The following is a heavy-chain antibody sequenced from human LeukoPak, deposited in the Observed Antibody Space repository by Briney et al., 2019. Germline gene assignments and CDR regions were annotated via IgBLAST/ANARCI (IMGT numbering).Heavy chain of an antibody. CDR2: INPNSGGT. V-gene: IGHV1-2*02. Sequence: ASVKVSCKASGYIFSDKYMHWVRQAPGQGLEWMGGINPNSGGTNYAQTFQGRVTMTTDTSMSTAYMELSRLTSDDTAVYYCARAGGRSWFDPWGQGTLVTVSS. J-gene: IGHJ5*02. CDR1: GYIFSDKY. CDR3: ARAGGRSWFDP.